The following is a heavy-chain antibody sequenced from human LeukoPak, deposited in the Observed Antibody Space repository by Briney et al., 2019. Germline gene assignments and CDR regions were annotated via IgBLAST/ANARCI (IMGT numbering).Heavy chain of an antibody. D-gene: IGHD5-24*01. CDR1: GFAFSSYW. V-gene: IGHV3-74*01. J-gene: IGHJ4*02. CDR3: ARGGVGDGYNYGFDY. CDR2: INSDGSST. Sequence: GGSLRLSCAASGFAFSSYWMHWVRHAPGKGLVWVSRINSDGSSTSYADSVKGRFTTSRDNAKNTLYLQMNSLRAEDTAVYYCARGGVGDGYNYGFDYWGQGTLVTVSS.